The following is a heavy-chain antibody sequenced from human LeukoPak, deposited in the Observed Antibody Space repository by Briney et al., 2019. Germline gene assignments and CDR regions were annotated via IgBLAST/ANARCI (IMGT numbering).Heavy chain of an antibody. Sequence: GGSLRLSCAASGFTFSVSTMTWVRQAPGKGLEWVSSISPSGTDMYFAQSLKGRFTISRDNTWGTVSLQMSSRRVADTAVYYCARADXXTASCFLDNWGQGTLVTVSS. CDR2: ISPSGTDM. CDR3: ARADXXTASCFLDN. J-gene: IGHJ4*02. CDR1: GFTFSVST. V-gene: IGHV3-21*01. D-gene: IGHD2-8*02.